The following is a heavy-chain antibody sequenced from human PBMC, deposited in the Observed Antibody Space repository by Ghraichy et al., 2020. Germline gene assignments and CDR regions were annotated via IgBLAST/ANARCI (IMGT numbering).Heavy chain of an antibody. Sequence: GGSLRLSCAASGFTFRTYTMSWVRQAPGKGLELVSTISGDGSGAGATYYADSVKGRFTISRDNSENTLYLQLNSLRDEDTAIYYCVKGSRGGDSGWYWGQGTMVTVSS. D-gene: IGHD6-19*01. J-gene: IGHJ3*01. CDR1: GFTFRTYT. V-gene: IGHV3-23*01. CDR3: VKGSRGGDSGWY. CDR2: ISGDGSGAGAT.